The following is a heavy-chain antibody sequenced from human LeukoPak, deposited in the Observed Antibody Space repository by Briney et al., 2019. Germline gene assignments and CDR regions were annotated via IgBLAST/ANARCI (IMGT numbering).Heavy chain of an antibody. Sequence: GGSLRLSCAASGFTFSSYGMHWVRQAPGKGLEWVAVIWYDGSNKYYADSVKGRFTISRDNSKNTLYLQMNSLRAEDTAVYYCAKALKRYSSLCDYWGQGTLVTVSS. J-gene: IGHJ4*02. D-gene: IGHD1-14*01. CDR3: AKALKRYSSLCDY. V-gene: IGHV3-33*06. CDR1: GFTFSSYG. CDR2: IWYDGSNK.